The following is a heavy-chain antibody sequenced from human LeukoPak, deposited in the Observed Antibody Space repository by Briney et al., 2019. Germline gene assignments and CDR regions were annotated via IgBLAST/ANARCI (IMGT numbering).Heavy chain of an antibody. Sequence: SETPSLTCTVSGGSISNYYWSWIRQPPGKGLEWIGYIYYSGSTNYNPSLKSRVTISVDTSKNQFSLKLSSVTAADTAVYYCARDLGYSSGLRAFDIWGQGTMVTVSS. CDR3: ARDLGYSSGLRAFDI. J-gene: IGHJ3*02. V-gene: IGHV4-59*01. D-gene: IGHD6-25*01. CDR2: IYYSGST. CDR1: GGSISNYY.